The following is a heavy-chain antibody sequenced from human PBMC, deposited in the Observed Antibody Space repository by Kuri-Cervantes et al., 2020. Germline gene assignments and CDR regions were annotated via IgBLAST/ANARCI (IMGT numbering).Heavy chain of an antibody. D-gene: IGHD4-11*01. V-gene: IGHV3-74*01. CDR1: GFTFSSYW. J-gene: IGHJ4*02. CDR2: INSDGSST. CDR3: ARDDYSNQFDY. Sequence: SCKASGFTFSSYWMHWVRQAPGKGLVWVSRINSDGSSTSYADSVKGRFTISRDNAKNTLYLQMNSLRAEDTAVYYCARDDYSNQFDYWGQGTLVTVSS.